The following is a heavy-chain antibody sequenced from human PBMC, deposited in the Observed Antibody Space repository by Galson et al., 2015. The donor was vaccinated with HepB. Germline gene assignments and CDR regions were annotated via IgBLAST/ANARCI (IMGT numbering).Heavy chain of an antibody. V-gene: IGHV3-11*03. CDR3: ASLVTSSGYIDY. Sequence: SLRLSCAASGFTFSDYYMSWIRQAPGKGLEWVSYISSSSSYTNYADSVKGRFTISRDNAKNSLYLQMNSLRAEDTAVYYCASLVTSSGYIDYWGQGTLVTVSS. D-gene: IGHD3-22*01. CDR2: ISSSSSYT. J-gene: IGHJ4*02. CDR1: GFTFSDYY.